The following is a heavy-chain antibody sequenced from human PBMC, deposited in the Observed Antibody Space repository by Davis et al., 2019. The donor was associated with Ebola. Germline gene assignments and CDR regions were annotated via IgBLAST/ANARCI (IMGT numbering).Heavy chain of an antibody. CDR3: ARRVRYASSWYFDY. CDR1: GYRFYSYW. D-gene: IGHD6-13*01. Sequence: GESLKISCKGSGYRFYSYWIGWVRQMPGKGLEWMGIIYPGDSDTRYSPSFQGQVTISADKSINTAYLQWSSLKASDTAMYYCARRVRYASSWYFDYWGQGTLVTVSS. V-gene: IGHV5-51*01. CDR2: IYPGDSDT. J-gene: IGHJ4*02.